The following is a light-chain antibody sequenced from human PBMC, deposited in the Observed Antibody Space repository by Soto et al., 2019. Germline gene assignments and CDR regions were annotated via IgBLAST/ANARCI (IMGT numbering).Light chain of an antibody. V-gene: IGKV4-1*01. Sequence: DIVRTQSPDSLAVSLGERATINCKSSQSVLYSSNNKNYLAWYQQKPGQPPKLLIYWASTRESGVPDRFSGSGSGTDFTLTISSLQAEDVAVYYCQQYYSTITFGQGTRLEIK. CDR3: QQYYSTIT. J-gene: IGKJ5*01. CDR2: WAS. CDR1: QSVLYSSNNKNY.